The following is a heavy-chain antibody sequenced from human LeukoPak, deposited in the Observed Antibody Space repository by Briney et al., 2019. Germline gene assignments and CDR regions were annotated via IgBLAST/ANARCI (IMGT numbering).Heavy chain of an antibody. V-gene: IGHV6-1*01. CDR1: ADSVSSNSAA. CDR2: TYYRSTWYN. D-gene: IGHD5-24*01. CDR3: ARARAGTFDY. J-gene: IGHJ4*02. Sequence: SQTLSLTCAISADSVSSNSAAWNWIRQSPSRGLEWLGRTYYRSTWYNDYALSVKGRLTINPDTSKNHFSLQLNSVTPKDTAVYYCARARAGTFDYWGQGTLVTVSS.